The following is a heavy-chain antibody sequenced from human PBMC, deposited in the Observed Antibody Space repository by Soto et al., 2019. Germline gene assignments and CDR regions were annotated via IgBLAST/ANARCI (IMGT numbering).Heavy chain of an antibody. V-gene: IGHV3-33*01. Sequence: GGSLRLSCAASGFTFSSYGMHWVRQAPGKGLEWVAVIWYDGSNKYYADSVKGRFTISRDNSKNTLYLQMNSLRAEDTAVYYCARSSITMVRGPIGGYFDYWGQGTLVTVSS. CDR3: ARSSITMVRGPIGGYFDY. D-gene: IGHD3-10*01. CDR1: GFTFSSYG. CDR2: IWYDGSNK. J-gene: IGHJ4*02.